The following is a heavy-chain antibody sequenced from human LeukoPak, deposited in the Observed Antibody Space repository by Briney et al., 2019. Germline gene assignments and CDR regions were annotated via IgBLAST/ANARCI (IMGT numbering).Heavy chain of an antibody. Sequence: GGSLRLSCAASGFTFSSYAMSWVRQAPGKGLEWVSAISGSGGSTYYADSVKGRFTISRDNSKNTLYLQMNSLRAEDTAVYYCAKGSQQWLVGNWFDPWGQGTLVTVSS. CDR3: AKGSQQWLVGNWFDP. V-gene: IGHV3-23*01. CDR1: GFTFSSYA. D-gene: IGHD6-19*01. J-gene: IGHJ5*02. CDR2: ISGSGGST.